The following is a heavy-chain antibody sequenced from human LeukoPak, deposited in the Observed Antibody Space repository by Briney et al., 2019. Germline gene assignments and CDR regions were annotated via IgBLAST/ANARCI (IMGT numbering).Heavy chain of an antibody. CDR3: ASNSPTADGYYSFDY. CDR1: GFTLSSYG. D-gene: IGHD3-10*01. J-gene: IGHJ4*02. CDR2: ISYDGSNK. Sequence: GGALRLSCAASGFTLSSYGMHWVRRAPGKGLEWVAVISYDGSNKYYADSVKGRFTISRDNSKNTLYLQMNSLRAEDTAVYYCASNSPTADGYYSFDYWGQGTLVTASS. V-gene: IGHV3-30*03.